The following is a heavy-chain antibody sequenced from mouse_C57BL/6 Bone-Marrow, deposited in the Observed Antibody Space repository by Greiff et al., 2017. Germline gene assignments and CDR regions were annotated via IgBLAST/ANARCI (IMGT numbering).Heavy chain of an antibody. CDR1: GYAFSSYW. CDR3: ARSGSSGATWFAY. V-gene: IGHV1-80*01. Sequence: VQLQQSGAELVKPGASVKISCKASGYAFSSYWMNWVKQRPGKGLEWIGQIYPGDGDTNYNGKFKGKATLTADKSSSTAYMQLSSLTSEDSAVYCWARSGSSGATWFAYWGQGTLVTVSA. J-gene: IGHJ3*01. CDR2: IYPGDGDT. D-gene: IGHD3-2*02.